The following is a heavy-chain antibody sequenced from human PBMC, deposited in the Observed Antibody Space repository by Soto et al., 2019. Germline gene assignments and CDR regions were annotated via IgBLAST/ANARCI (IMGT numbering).Heavy chain of an antibody. D-gene: IGHD6-25*01. CDR3: ARFPKVSGSSQTRPDL. Sequence: SETLSLTCSIYSGSFSGYYWSWIRQPPGKGLEGIGEISQSGNTNYSPSLKSRVSISIDPSKKQFSLNLASVSAADTAVYYCARFPKVSGSSQTRPDLRAQRTLDTGSS. J-gene: IGHJ4*02. CDR1: SGSFSGYY. CDR2: ISQSGNT. V-gene: IGHV4-34*01.